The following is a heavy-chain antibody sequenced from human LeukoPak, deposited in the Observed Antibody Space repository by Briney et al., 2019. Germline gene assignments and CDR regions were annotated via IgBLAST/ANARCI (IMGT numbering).Heavy chain of an antibody. CDR3: ARGQLHSTSWYDY. V-gene: IGHV1-2*02. D-gene: IGHD6-13*01. CDR2: INPNTGAT. J-gene: IGHJ4*02. CDR1: GYTFTAYF. Sequence: ASVKVSCRTSGYTFTAYFMQWVRQAPGQELEWMGWINPNTGATKYAQKFQGRVSMTRDTSITTAYMDLSRLTSDDTAIYYCARGQLHSTSWYDYWGQGALVTVSS.